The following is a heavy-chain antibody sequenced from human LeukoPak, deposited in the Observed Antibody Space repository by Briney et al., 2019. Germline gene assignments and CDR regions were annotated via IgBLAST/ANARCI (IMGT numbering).Heavy chain of an antibody. CDR2: INPSGGST. CDR1: GYTSTSYY. CDR3: ARGNYGSGSNSDYYYYMDV. Sequence: ASVKVSCKASGYTSTSYYMHWVRQAPGQGLEWMGIINPSGGSTSYAQKFQGRVTMTRDMSTSTVYMELSSLRSEDTAVYYCARGNYGSGSNSDYYYYMDVWGKGTTVTVSS. J-gene: IGHJ6*03. D-gene: IGHD3-10*01. V-gene: IGHV1-46*01.